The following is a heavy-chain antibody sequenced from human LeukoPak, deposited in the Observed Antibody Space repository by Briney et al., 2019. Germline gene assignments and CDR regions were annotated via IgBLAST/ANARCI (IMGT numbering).Heavy chain of an antibody. V-gene: IGHV1-2*02. CDR3: ASSPVTHTRDP. Sequence: ASVKASCQPSGYTSSDFYLNGVRQAPGQGLEWMGSINPYTGASIYAQNFQGRVTMTWDASIGTGYVELTRLTSDDTALYYCASSPVTHTRDPWGQGTLVTVSS. J-gene: IGHJ5*02. CDR1: GYTSSDFY. CDR2: INPYTGAS.